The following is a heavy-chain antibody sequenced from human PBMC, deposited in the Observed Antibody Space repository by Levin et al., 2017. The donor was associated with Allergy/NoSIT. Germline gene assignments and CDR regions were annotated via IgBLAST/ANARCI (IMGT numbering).Heavy chain of an antibody. J-gene: IGHJ6*02. CDR1: GGSISTSNYF. CDR3: TRFPSTDLPGQCYGPDV. Sequence: MPSETLSLTCTVSGGSISTSNYFWGWIRQSPEKGLEWIATIYYNGNIYHNPSLQSRVTISLDRSKNQFSVQLSSVTAADTAVYYCTRFPSTDLPGQCYGPDVWGQGTTVTVSS. V-gene: IGHV4-39*01. CDR2: IYYNGNI. D-gene: IGHD2-2*01.